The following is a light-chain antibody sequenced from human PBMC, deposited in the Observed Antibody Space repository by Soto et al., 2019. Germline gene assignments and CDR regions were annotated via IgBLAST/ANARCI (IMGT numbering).Light chain of an antibody. V-gene: IGLV2-14*01. Sequence: QSVLTQAASVSGSPGHSITIACTGTSNDLGGYNYVSWYEQYPGRVPKLLIYKVSNRPSGVSNRFSRSKSGNTASLTISGLEAEDGGDYFCTSPAPGSLPVFGAGPKLSAL. CDR3: TSPAPGSLPV. J-gene: IGLJ1*01. CDR1: SNDLGGYNY. CDR2: KVS.